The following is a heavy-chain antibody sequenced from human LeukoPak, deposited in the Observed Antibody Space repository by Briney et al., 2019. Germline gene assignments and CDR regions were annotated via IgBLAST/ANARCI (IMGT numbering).Heavy chain of an antibody. J-gene: IGHJ4*02. CDR1: GGSNSSGNYY. CDR2: NHTSGSP. D-gene: IGHD3-9*01. V-gene: IGHV4-61*02. Sequence: PSQTLSLTCTVSGGSNSSGNYYGRWIRQPAGKVVGMVGRNHTSGSPYYNPSLKSRVTISVDTSKNQFSLKLGSVTAADTAVYYCARVFPRGYYDILTGYYTDYFFDYWGQGTLVTVSS. CDR3: ARVFPRGYYDILTGYYTDYFFDY.